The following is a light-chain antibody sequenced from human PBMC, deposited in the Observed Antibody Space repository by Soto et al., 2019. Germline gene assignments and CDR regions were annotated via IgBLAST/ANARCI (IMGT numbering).Light chain of an antibody. CDR3: KKYNSYSWT. V-gene: IGKV1-5*01. CDR2: DAS. CDR1: QSISSW. Sequence: DIQMPQSPSTLSASVGARVPITGRASQSISSWLAWYQQKPGKAPKLLIYDASSLESGVPSRFSGSGSGTEFTLTISSLQPDEFATYYCKKYNSYSWTVGQGTKVDIK. J-gene: IGKJ1*01.